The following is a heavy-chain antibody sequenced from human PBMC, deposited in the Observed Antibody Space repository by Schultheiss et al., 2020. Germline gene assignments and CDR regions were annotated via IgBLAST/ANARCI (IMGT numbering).Heavy chain of an antibody. CDR1: GGSVSGDY. J-gene: IGHJ6*03. CDR3: AKAYGSGSYYYYYYMDV. CDR2: IYYSGST. D-gene: IGHD3-10*01. Sequence: SETLSLTCTVSGGSVSGDYWSWIRQHPGKGLEWIGYIYYSGSTNYNPSLKSRVTISVDTSKNQFSLKLSSVTAADTAVYYCAKAYGSGSYYYYYYMDVWGKGTTVTVSS. V-gene: IGHV4-59*02.